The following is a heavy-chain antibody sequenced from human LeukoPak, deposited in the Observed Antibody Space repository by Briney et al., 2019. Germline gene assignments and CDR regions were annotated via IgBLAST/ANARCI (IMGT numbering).Heavy chain of an antibody. D-gene: IGHD3-10*01. J-gene: IGHJ5*02. CDR3: AKEGGAGSYQIS. CDR2: ISGNSASI. CDR1: GFTFSTYS. Sequence: PGGSLRLSCAASGFTFSTYSMNWVRQAPGKGLEWVSYISGNSASIYYADSVKGRFTISRDNAKISMYLQMNSLRAEDTAVYYCAKEGGAGSYQISWGQGTLVTVSS. V-gene: IGHV3-48*01.